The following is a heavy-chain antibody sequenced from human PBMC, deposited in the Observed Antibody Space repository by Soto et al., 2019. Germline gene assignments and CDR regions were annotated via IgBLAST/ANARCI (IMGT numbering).Heavy chain of an antibody. J-gene: IGHJ3*02. V-gene: IGHV4-4*02. Sequence: QVQLQESGPGLVKPSGTLSLTCAVSGGSISSSNWWSWVRQPPGQGLEWIGEIYHSGSTNYNPSLKSRVTIAVDKSKNQFSRKLSSVTAADTAVYYCARVAVRGYSMDAVDMWGKGTMVTVSS. CDR3: ARVAVRGYSMDAVDM. D-gene: IGHD5-18*01. CDR2: IYHSGST. CDR1: GGSISSSNW.